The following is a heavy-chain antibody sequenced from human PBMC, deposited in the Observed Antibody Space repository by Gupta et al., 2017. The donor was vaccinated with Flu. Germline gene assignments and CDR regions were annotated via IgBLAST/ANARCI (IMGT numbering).Heavy chain of an antibody. CDR3: ARSRSHAGYFFDY. CDR1: GGPISTSGYY. Sequence: SGGPISTSGYYWSWIRQHPGKGLEWLGYIYYNGNTYTNPSLRSRGAISVDTSKNLLLLKLTSVTAADTAVYDCARSRSHAGYFFDYWGQGTLVTVSS. J-gene: IGHJ4*02. CDR2: IYYNGNT. V-gene: IGHV4-31*02.